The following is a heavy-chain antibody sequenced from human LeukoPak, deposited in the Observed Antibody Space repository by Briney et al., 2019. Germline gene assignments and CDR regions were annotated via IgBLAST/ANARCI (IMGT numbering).Heavy chain of an antibody. J-gene: IGHJ6*03. V-gene: IGHV3-64*01. D-gene: IGHD2-21*02. CDR2: INSNGGST. CDR3: AKGPDFLSYYYYMDV. Sequence: GGSLRLSCVASGFTFSSYAMHWVRQTPGKGLEYVSGINSNGGSTHYANSVKGRFTISRDISKNSLYLQMNSLRTEDTALYYCAKGPDFLSYYYYMDVWGKGTTVTVSS. CDR1: GFTFSSYA.